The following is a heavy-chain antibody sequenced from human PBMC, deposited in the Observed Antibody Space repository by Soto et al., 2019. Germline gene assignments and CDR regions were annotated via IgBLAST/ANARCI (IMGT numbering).Heavy chain of an antibody. CDR1: GGSIFSYY. J-gene: IGHJ6*02. D-gene: IGHD2-21*02. CDR2: IYYSGST. V-gene: IGHV4-59*01. CDR3: ARDLWGYCGTDCYPLDV. Sequence: PSETLSLTCTVSGGSIFSYYWSWIRQPPGKGLEWIGYIYYSGSTNYNPSLKSRVTISVDTSKNHFSLKLNSVTAADTAVYYCARDLWGYCGTDCYPLDVWGQGTTVTVSS.